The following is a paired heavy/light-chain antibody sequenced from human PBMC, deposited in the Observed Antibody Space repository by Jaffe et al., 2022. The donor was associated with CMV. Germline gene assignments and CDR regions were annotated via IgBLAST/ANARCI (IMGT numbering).Light chain of an antibody. CDR1: SLRSYY. CDR3: NSRDSSGNHLYV. V-gene: IGLV3-19*01. Sequence: SSELTQDPAVSVALGQTVRITCQGDSLRSYYASWYQQKPGQAPVLVIYGKNNRPSGIPDRFSGSSSGNTASLTITGAQAEDEADYYCNSRDSSGNHLYVFGTGTKVTVL. CDR2: GKN. J-gene: IGLJ1*01.
Heavy chain of an antibody. J-gene: IGHJ2*01. V-gene: IGHV4-59*01. CDR1: GGSISSYY. CDR3: ARTHHYYDSSGYYISGWYFDL. Sequence: QVQLQESGPGLVKPSETLSLTCTVSGGSISSYYWSWIRQPPGKGLEWIGYIYYSGSTNYNPSLKSRVTISVDTSKNQFSLKLSSVTAADTAVYYCARTHHYYDSSGYYISGWYFDLWGRGTLVTVSS. D-gene: IGHD3-22*01. CDR2: IYYSGST.